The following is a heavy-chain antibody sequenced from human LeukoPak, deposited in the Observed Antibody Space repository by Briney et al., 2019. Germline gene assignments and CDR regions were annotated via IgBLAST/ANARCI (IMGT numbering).Heavy chain of an antibody. D-gene: IGHD1-1*01. CDR2: INLNSGAT. V-gene: IGHV1-2*02. CDR1: GYTFIDYY. Sequence: ASVKVSCKASGYTFIDYYIHRVRQAPGQGLEWLGWINLNSGATKYAQNLQGRVTMTRDTSISTAYMELSRLNSDDTAVHYCARDPPSTTTLDYWGQGTPVTVSS. CDR3: ARDPPSTTTLDY. J-gene: IGHJ4*02.